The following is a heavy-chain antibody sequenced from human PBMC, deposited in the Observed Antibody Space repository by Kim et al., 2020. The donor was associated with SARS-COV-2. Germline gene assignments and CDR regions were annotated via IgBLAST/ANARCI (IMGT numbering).Heavy chain of an antibody. Sequence: GGSLRLSCAASGFTFSSYGMHWVRQAPGKGLEWVAVIWYDGSNKYYADSVKGRFTISRDNSKNTLYLQMNSLRAEDTAVYYCARDGVDILTGYYSYYYGMDVWGQGTTVTVSS. CDR2: IWYDGSNK. J-gene: IGHJ6*02. CDR1: GFTFSSYG. V-gene: IGHV3-33*01. D-gene: IGHD3-9*01. CDR3: ARDGVDILTGYYSYYYGMDV.